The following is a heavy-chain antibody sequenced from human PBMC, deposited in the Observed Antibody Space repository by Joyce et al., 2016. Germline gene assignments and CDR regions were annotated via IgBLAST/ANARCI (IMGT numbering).Heavy chain of an antibody. CDR3: ARESTVTTKRAFDQ. D-gene: IGHD4-17*01. J-gene: IGHJ4*02. CDR2: LYHSGNS. V-gene: IGHV4-38-2*02. Sequence: VQLQESGPGLVKPSETLSLTCAVAGFPIRSGYYWGWIRQPPGGGLEWIGSLYHSGNSYYNPSLKSRGAISIDTAKNQFSLKLSSVTAADTAVYYCARESTVTTKRAFDQWGQGTLVTVSS. CDR1: GFPIRSGYY.